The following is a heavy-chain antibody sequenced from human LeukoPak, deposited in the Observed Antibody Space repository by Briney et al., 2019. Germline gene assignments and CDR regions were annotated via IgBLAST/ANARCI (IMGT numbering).Heavy chain of an antibody. D-gene: IGHD3-3*01. CDR1: GFTFSSYA. Sequence: GGSLRLSCAASGFTFSSYAMSWVRQAPGKGLEWVSAISGSGGSTYYADSVKGRFTISRDNSKNTLYLQMNSLRAEDTAVYYCAKDQRYYDFWSGCYTGYYYYYMDVWGKGTTVTVSS. CDR2: ISGSGGST. J-gene: IGHJ6*03. CDR3: AKDQRYYDFWSGCYTGYYYYYMDV. V-gene: IGHV3-23*01.